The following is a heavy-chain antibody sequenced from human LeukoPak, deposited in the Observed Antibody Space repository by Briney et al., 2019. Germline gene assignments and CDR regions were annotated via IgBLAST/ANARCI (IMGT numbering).Heavy chain of an antibody. Sequence: PSETLSLTCAVYGGSFSGYYWSWIRQPPGKGLDWIGEINHSGSTNYNPSLKSRVTISVDTSKNQFSLKLSSVTAADTAVYYCARAARRILTGYYSDYYYYGMDVWGKGTTVTVSS. CDR1: GGSFSGYY. D-gene: IGHD3-9*01. J-gene: IGHJ6*04. CDR2: INHSGST. CDR3: ARAARRILTGYYSDYYYYGMDV. V-gene: IGHV4-34*01.